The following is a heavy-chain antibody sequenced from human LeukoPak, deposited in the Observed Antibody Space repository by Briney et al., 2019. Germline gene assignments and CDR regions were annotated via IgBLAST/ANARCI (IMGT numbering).Heavy chain of an antibody. V-gene: IGHV3-73*01. Sequence: PGGSLRLSCAAPGFTFSASEMHWVRQASGKGLEWVGRISNKANKYATSYAASVKDRFTISRDDSNNTAYLQMDGLHTEDPAVYHCIRLLPHYDSRGYNYEDDWGQGSLVTVSS. CDR1: GFTFSASE. J-gene: IGHJ4*02. CDR3: IRLLPHYDSRGYNYEDD. D-gene: IGHD3-22*01. CDR2: ISNKANKYAT.